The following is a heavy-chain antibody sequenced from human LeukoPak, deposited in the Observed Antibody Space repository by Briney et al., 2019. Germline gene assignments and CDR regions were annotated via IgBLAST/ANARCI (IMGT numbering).Heavy chain of an antibody. Sequence: PSETLSLTCAVYGGSFSGYYWSWIGQPPGKGLEWIGEINHSGSTNYNPSLTSRVTISVDTSKNQFSLKLSSVTAADTAVYYCARLDRVPYYFDYWGQGTLVTVSS. V-gene: IGHV4-34*01. CDR1: GGSFSGYY. CDR3: ARLDRVPYYFDY. D-gene: IGHD2-2*01. J-gene: IGHJ4*02. CDR2: INHSGST.